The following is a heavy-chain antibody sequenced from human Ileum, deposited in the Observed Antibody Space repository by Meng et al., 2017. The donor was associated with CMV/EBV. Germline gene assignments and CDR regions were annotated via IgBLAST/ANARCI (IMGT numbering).Heavy chain of an antibody. V-gene: IGHV4-4*07. CDR1: GGAFNDYH. CDR2: IASSGTT. CDR3: ARGIHDFWSGTYFDY. J-gene: IGHJ4*02. D-gene: IGHD3-3*01. Sequence: VQLQESGPGLVTPSETPSLTCTVSGGAFNDYHWTWIRQSAGKGLEWIGRIASSGTTYLNPSLESRISMSVDKAKNQFSLKLISVTAADTALYFCARGIHDFWSGTYFDYWGQGLLVTVSS.